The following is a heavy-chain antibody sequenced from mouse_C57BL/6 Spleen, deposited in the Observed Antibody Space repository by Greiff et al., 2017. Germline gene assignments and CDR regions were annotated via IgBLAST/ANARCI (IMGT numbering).Heavy chain of an antibody. V-gene: IGHV1-76*01. D-gene: IGHD1-1*01. CDR2: IYPGRGNT. J-gene: IGHJ4*01. Sequence: VQLQQSGAELVRPGASVKLSCKASGYTFTDYYINWVKQRPGQGLEWIARIYPGRGNTYYNQKFKGKATLTAEKSSSTAYMQLSSLTSDDSAVYFCSRLTYYGVYWGQGTSVTVSS. CDR3: SRLTYYGVY. CDR1: GYTFTDYY.